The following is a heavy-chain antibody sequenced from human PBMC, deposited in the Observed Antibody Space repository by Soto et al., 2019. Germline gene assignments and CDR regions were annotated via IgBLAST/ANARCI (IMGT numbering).Heavy chain of an antibody. D-gene: IGHD6-13*01. V-gene: IGHV1-3*01. J-gene: IGHJ5*02. CDR2: IDAANGDT. CDR3: VRRHVSATGIDWFDP. Sequence: ASVKVSCKASGYTFTSYGIHWVRQAPGQRLEWMGWIDAANGDTKYSPKFQGRVTITRDTSAGTAYMELSSLRSEDTAVYYCVRRHVSATGIDWFDPWGQGTLVTVSS. CDR1: GYTFTSYG.